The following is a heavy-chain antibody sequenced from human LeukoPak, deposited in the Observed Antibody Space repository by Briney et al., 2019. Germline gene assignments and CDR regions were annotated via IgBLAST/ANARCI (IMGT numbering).Heavy chain of an antibody. CDR3: ASYDYVWGSLDY. CDR1: GGSISSGDYY. D-gene: IGHD3-16*01. Sequence: PSQTLSLTCNVSGGSISSGDYYWSWIRQPPGKGLEWIGYIYYSGSTYYNPSLKSRVTISVDTSKNQFSLKLSSVTAADTAVYYCASYDYVWGSLDYWGQGTLVTVPS. CDR2: IYYSGST. J-gene: IGHJ4*02. V-gene: IGHV4-30-4*01.